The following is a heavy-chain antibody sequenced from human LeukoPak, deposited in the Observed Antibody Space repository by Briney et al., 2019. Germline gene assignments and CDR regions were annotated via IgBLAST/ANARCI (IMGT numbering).Heavy chain of an antibody. CDR1: GGSTSSGGYY. CDR3: ARTSPRYSSSWYLDY. J-gene: IGHJ4*02. D-gene: IGHD6-13*01. Sequence: SEALSLTCTVSGGSTSSGGYYWSWIRQHPGKGLGWIGYIYYSGSTYYNPSLKSRVTISVDTSKNQFSLNLSSVTAEDTAVYYCARTSPRYSSSWYLDYWGQGTLVTVSS. V-gene: IGHV4-31*03. CDR2: IYYSGST.